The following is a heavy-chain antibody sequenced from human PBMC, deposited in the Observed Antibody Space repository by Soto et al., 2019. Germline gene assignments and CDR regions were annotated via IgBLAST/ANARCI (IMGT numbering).Heavy chain of an antibody. CDR2: ISGNGIAT. Sequence: PGGSLRLSCEASGFIFSDHAMSWVRQAPGKGLEWVSAISGNGIATYYADSVKGRFTISRDNAKNSLYLQMNSLRAEDTAVYYCARAGYCSSTSCYTYYCYGMDVWGQGTTVTVSS. D-gene: IGHD2-2*02. V-gene: IGHV3-21*01. CDR3: ARAGYCSSTSCYTYYCYGMDV. J-gene: IGHJ6*02. CDR1: GFIFSDHA.